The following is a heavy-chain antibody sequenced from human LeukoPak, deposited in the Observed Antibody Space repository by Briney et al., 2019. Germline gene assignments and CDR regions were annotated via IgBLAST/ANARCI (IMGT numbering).Heavy chain of an antibody. V-gene: IGHV1-69*13. Sequence: ASVKVSCKASGGTFSSYAISWVRQAPGQGLEWMGGIIPIFGTANYAQKFQGRVTITADESTSTAHMELSSLRSEDTAVYYCARDYGGGYDRHFDYWGQGTLVTVSS. CDR2: IIPIFGTA. CDR3: ARDYGGGYDRHFDY. J-gene: IGHJ4*02. D-gene: IGHD5-12*01. CDR1: GGTFSSYA.